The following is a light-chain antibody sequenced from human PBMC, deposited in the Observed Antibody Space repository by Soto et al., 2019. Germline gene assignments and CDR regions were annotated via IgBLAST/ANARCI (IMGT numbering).Light chain of an antibody. J-gene: IGKJ4*01. CDR1: QSVSSY. CDR2: DAS. Sequence: EIVLTQSPATLSLSPGESATLSCRASQSVSSYLAWYQQKPGQAPRLLIYDASNRATGIPARFSGSGSGTDFTLTISSLEPEDVAVYYGQHRSNWPLTFGGGTKVEIK. V-gene: IGKV3-11*01. CDR3: QHRSNWPLT.